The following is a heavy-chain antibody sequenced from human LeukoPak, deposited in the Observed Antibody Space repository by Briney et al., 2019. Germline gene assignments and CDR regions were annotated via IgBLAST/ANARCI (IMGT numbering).Heavy chain of an antibody. D-gene: IGHD3-10*01. V-gene: IGHV1-18*01. CDR1: GYTFNSYD. CDR3: ARVSHYYGSEIEN. Sequence: ASVKVSCKASGYTFNSYDITWVRQAPGQGLEWMGWISAYNGNTNYAQKVQGRVTMTTDTSTSTAYMELRSLRSDDTAVYYCARVSHYYGSEIENWGQGDLLSVSS. CDR2: ISAYNGNT. J-gene: IGHJ4*02.